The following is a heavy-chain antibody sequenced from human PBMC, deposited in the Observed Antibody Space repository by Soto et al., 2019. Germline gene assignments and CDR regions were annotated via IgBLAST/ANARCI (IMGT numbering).Heavy chain of an antibody. CDR1: GFTFNNAW. V-gene: IGHV3-15*01. CDR2: IKSKTDGGTT. J-gene: IGHJ4*02. CDR3: TTDQDYDYVWDH. Sequence: EVPLVESGGGLVKPGGSLRLSCAASGFTFNNAWMSWFRQAPGKGLEWVGRIKSKTDGGTTDYAAPVKGRFTVSGDDSKNTLYLQMNSLKTEDTAVYYCTTDQDYDYVWDHWGQGTLVTVSS. D-gene: IGHD3-16*01.